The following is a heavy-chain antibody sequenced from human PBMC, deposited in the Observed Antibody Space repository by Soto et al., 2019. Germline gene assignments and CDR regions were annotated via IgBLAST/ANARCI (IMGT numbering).Heavy chain of an antibody. Sequence: VASVKVSCKASGGTFSSYAISWVRQAPGQGLEWMGGIIPIFGTANYAQKFQGRVTITADESTSTAYMELSSLRSEDTAVYYCARDNYYDFWSGYYTGWFDPWGQGTLVTVS. CDR2: IIPIFGTA. J-gene: IGHJ5*02. CDR3: ARDNYYDFWSGYYTGWFDP. V-gene: IGHV1-69*13. D-gene: IGHD3-3*01. CDR1: GGTFSSYA.